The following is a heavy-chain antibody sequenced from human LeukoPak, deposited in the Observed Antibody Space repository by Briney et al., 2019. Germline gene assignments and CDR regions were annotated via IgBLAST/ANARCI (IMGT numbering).Heavy chain of an antibody. D-gene: IGHD2-21*02. J-gene: IGHJ6*02. Sequence: GASVKVSCKVSGYTLTELSMHWVRQAPGKGREWMGGFDPEDGETIYAQKFQGRVTMTEDTSTDTAYMELSSLRSEDTAVYYCATVSYCGGDCYYTRHPYYGMDVWGQGTTVTVSS. CDR3: ATVSYCGGDCYYTRHPYYGMDV. V-gene: IGHV1-24*01. CDR2: FDPEDGET. CDR1: GYTLTELS.